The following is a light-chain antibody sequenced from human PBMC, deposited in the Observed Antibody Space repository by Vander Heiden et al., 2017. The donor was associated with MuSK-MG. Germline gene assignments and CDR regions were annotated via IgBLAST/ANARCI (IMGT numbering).Light chain of an antibody. Sequence: EIVMTQSPATRSVYPGERATLTCRASQSVSSNLAWYQQKPGQAPRLLIYGAATRATGIPSRFSGSGFGTEFTLTISSRQSEDFAVYYCQQNNNWPPITFGGGTKVEIK. V-gene: IGKV3-15*01. J-gene: IGKJ4*01. CDR1: QSVSSN. CDR2: GAA. CDR3: QQNNNWPPIT.